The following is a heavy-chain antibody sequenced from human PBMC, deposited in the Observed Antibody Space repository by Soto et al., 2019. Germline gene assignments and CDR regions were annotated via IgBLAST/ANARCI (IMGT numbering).Heavy chain of an antibody. CDR1: GFTFSSYG. D-gene: IGHD2-8*01. V-gene: IGHV3-33*01. CDR3: ARPLSSTTGSWWEYYGMDV. J-gene: IGHJ6*02. CDR2: IWYDGSNK. Sequence: GGSLRLSCAASGFTFSSYGMHWVRQAPGKGLEWVAVIWYDGSNKYYADSVKGRFTISRDNSKNTLYLQMNSLRAEDTAVYYCARPLSSTTGSWWEYYGMDVWGQGTTVTVSS.